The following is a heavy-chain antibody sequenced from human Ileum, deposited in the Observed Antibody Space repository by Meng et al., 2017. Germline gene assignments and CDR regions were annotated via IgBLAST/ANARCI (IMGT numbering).Heavy chain of an antibody. V-gene: IGHV4-30-4*01. Sequence: QVQLQESGPGLGKPSQTLSLNCTVSGGSITSGDYYWSWIRQPPGKGLEWIGYIFYTGATYSNPSLKSRVTVSLDTSKSQFSLKLSSVTAADTAIYYCVSEGRRSYFFDYWGQGTLVTVSS. J-gene: IGHJ4*02. CDR3: VSEGRRSYFFDY. CDR2: IFYTGAT. CDR1: GGSITSGDYY. D-gene: IGHD3-10*01.